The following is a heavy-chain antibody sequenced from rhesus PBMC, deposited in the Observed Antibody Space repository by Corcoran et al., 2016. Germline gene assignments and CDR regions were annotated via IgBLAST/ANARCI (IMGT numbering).Heavy chain of an antibody. J-gene: IGHJ4*01. V-gene: IGHV4-173*01. CDR1: GASITIKY. Sequence: QLQLQESGPGLVKPSETLSLTCAGSGASITIKYCSCVRQPPGKGLEWIGRITAMIGSSNANPSLSRRVTMSRDTAKNQFSLTLNAGTAADTAVYYCATQGLTDLDYWGQGLLVTVSS. CDR2: ITAMIGSS. CDR3: ATQGLTDLDY. D-gene: IGHD7-45*01.